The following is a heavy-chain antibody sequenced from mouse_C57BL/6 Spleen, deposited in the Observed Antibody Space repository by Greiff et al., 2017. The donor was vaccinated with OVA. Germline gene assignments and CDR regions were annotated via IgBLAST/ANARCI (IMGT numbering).Heavy chain of an antibody. D-gene: IGHD1-1*01. V-gene: IGHV1-82*01. CDR2: IYPGDGDT. CDR1: GYAFSSSW. J-gene: IGHJ3*01. CDR3: ARDTTVEGPWFAY. Sequence: QVQLQQSGPELVKPGASVKISCKASGYAFSSSWMNWVKQRPGKGLEWIGRIYPGDGDTNYNGKFKGKATLTADKSSSTAYMQLSSLTSEDSAVYFCARDTTVEGPWFAYWGQGTLVTVSA.